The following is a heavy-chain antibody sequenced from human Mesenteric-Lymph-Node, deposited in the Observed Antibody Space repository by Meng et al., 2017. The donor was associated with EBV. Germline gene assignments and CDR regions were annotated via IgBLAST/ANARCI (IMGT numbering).Heavy chain of an antibody. CDR3: ARGDFFDY. D-gene: IGHD2/OR15-2a*01. CDR2: IYHSGST. CDR1: GDSSTSYH. Sequence: HVHAPVACPGLGNPSETLSLTFTVSGDSSTSYHWNWIRQPPGNGLEWIGYIYHSGSTNNNPSLKSGVTISVDTSKNQFSLKLLPVTAADTAIYYCARGDFFDYWGRGALVTVSS. V-gene: IGHV4-59*01. J-gene: IGHJ4*02.